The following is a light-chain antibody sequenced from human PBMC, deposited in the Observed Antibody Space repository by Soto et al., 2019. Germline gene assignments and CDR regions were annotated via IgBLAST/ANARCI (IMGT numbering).Light chain of an antibody. V-gene: IGKV1-27*01. CDR3: QNYNSAPPAGA. J-gene: IGKJ4*01. CDR2: ETS. CDR1: QGISNR. Sequence: DIQMTQSPSSLSASVGDRVSITCRASQGISNRLAWYQQKPGKVPKLLIYETSTLQSGVPSRLSGSGSGTDFTLTISSLQPEDVATYYCQNYNSAPPAGAFGGGTKVEIK.